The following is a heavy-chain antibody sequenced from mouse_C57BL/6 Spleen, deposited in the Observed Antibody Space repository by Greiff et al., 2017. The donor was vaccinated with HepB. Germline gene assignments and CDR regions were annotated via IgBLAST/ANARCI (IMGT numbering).Heavy chain of an antibody. CDR3: ARSPFITTVVAKDYFDY. CDR2: ISDGGSYT. J-gene: IGHJ2*01. CDR1: GFTFSSYA. V-gene: IGHV5-4*01. D-gene: IGHD1-1*01. Sequence: EVHLVESGGGLVKPGGSLKLSCAASGFTFSSYAMSWVRQTPEKRLEWVATISDGGSYTYYPDNVKGRFTISRDNAKNNLYLQMSHLKSEDTAMYYCARSPFITTVVAKDYFDYWGQGTTLAVSS.